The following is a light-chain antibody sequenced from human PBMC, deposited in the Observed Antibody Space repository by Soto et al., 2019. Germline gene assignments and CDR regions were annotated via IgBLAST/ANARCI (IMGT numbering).Light chain of an antibody. Sequence: DLQMTQSPPSLSASVGDKVTITCRPSLRISHFLNWYQQKPGTAPKLLIYTASSLQSGVPSRCSGSGSGTHFTLTVSSLQPEDSATYFCQQSYTPPHTFGQGTKLEIK. CDR3: QQSYTPPHT. CDR1: LRISHF. J-gene: IGKJ2*01. CDR2: TAS. V-gene: IGKV1-39*01.